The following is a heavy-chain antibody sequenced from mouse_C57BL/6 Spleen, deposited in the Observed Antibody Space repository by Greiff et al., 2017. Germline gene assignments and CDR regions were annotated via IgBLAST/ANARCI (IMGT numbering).Heavy chain of an antibody. Sequence: EVKLVESGGDLVKPGGSLKLSCAASGFTFSSYGMSWVRQTPDKRLEWVATISSGGSYTYYPDSVKGRFTISRDNAKNTLYLQMSSLKSEDTAMYYCARWDDYDTGFAYWGQGTLVTVSA. CDR2: ISSGGSYT. V-gene: IGHV5-6*02. D-gene: IGHD2-4*01. CDR1: GFTFSSYG. J-gene: IGHJ3*01. CDR3: ARWDDYDTGFAY.